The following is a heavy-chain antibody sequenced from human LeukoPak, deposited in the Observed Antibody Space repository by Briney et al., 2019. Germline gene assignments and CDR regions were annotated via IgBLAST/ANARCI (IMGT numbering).Heavy chain of an antibody. CDR1: GFTFSSYG. CDR3: AKSPPEGSFGSWYFDL. Sequence: GGSLRLSCAASGFTFSSYGMHWVRQAPGKGLEWVAVIWYDGSNKYYADSVKGRFTISRDNSKNTLYLQMNSLRAEDTAVYYCAKSPPEGSFGSWYFDLWGRGTLVTVSS. V-gene: IGHV3-33*06. J-gene: IGHJ2*01. D-gene: IGHD3-10*01. CDR2: IWYDGSNK.